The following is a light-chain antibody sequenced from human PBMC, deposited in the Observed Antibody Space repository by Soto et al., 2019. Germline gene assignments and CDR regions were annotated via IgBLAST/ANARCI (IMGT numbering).Light chain of an antibody. Sequence: DVVMTQSPLSLPVTVGQSASISCRSSQSLVNSDGTTYLSWLQQRPGHSPRRLVYRVSNRDSGVPDRLSGSGSGSDFTLKISRVEAEDVGVYYCMQGTHWPRTFGQGTKLEI. CDR3: MQGTHWPRT. J-gene: IGKJ2*01. V-gene: IGKV2-30*01. CDR1: QSLVNSDGTTY. CDR2: RVS.